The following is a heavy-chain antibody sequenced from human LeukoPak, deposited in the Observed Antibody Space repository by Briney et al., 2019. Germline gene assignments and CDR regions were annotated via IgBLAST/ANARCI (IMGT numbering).Heavy chain of an antibody. V-gene: IGHV3-23*01. CDR3: AKGNYGGNLYYFDY. CDR2: ISGSGGST. CDR1: GFTFSSYA. Sequence: GGSLRLSCAASGFTFSSYAMSWVRQAPGKGLEWVSAISGSGGSTYYADSVKGRFTISRDNSKNTLYLQMDSLRAEDTAVYYCAKGNYGGNLYYFDYWGQGTLVTVSS. J-gene: IGHJ4*02. D-gene: IGHD4-23*01.